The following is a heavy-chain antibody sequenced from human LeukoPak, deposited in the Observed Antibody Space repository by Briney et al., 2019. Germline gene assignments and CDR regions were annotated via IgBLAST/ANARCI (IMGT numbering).Heavy chain of an antibody. J-gene: IGHJ6*02. D-gene: IGHD6-19*01. CDR2: ISHIGRT. Sequence: RTSETLSLTCAVSGDSFSSHYWTWIRQSPGTGLEWIGYISHIGRTNYNPSLKSRVTISIDTSKNQFSLKLSSVTAADTAVYYCAREQEAVAGTGAYYGMDVWGQGTTVTVSS. CDR1: GDSFSSHY. V-gene: IGHV4-59*11. CDR3: AREQEAVAGTGAYYGMDV.